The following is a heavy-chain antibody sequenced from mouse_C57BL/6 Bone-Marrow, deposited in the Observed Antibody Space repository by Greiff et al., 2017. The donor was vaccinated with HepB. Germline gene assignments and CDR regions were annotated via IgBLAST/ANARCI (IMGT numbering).Heavy chain of an antibody. D-gene: IGHD3-3*01. CDR2: INPNNGDT. J-gene: IGHJ2*01. CDR1: GYTFTDYN. V-gene: IGHV1-22*01. CDR3: ARRRAFDY. Sequence: VHVKQSGPELVKPGASVKMSCKASGYTFTDYNMHWVKQSPGKSLEWIGYINPNNGDTSYNQKFKGKATLTVNKSSSTAYMGLRSLTSEDSAVYYCARRRAFDYWGQGTTLTVSS.